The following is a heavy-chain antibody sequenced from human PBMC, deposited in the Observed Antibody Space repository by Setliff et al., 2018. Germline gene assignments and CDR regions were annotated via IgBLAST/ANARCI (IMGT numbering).Heavy chain of an antibody. D-gene: IGHD2-2*01. V-gene: IGHV4-39*01. Sequence: ASETLSLTCTVSGGSISSSSYYWGWIRQPPGKGLEWIGSIYYSGSTYYNPSLKSRVTISVDTSKNQFSLNLSSVTAADTAVYYCARLGGSSTSGGFYYFYYYMDVWGKGTTVTVSS. CDR1: GGSISSSSYY. CDR2: IYYSGST. CDR3: ARLGGSSTSGGFYYFYYYMDV. J-gene: IGHJ6*03.